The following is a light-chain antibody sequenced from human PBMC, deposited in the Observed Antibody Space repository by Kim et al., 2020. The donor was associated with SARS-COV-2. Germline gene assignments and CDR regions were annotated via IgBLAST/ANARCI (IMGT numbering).Light chain of an antibody. CDR3: QQYGSTPLT. V-gene: IGKV3-20*01. CDR2: ETS. CDR1: QSISSSF. Sequence: LSPGERTTLSCRASQSISSSFLAWYQQKPGQAPRLLIYETSSRATGTPDRFSGSGSGTEFTLAISRLEPEDFAVYYCQQYGSTPLTFGGGTNWRS. J-gene: IGKJ4*01.